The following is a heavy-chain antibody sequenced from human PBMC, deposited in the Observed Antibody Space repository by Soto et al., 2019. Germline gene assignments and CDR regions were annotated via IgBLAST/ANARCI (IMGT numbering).Heavy chain of an antibody. V-gene: IGHV3-33*01. CDR2: IWYDGSNK. D-gene: IGHD2-2*01. Sequence: VQLVESGGGVVQPGRSLRLSCAASGFTFSSYGMHWVRQAPGKGLEWVAVIWYDGSNKYYADSVKGRFTISRDNSKKTLYLQMNSLRAEYTAVYYCARGLVVVPAAIPYYYYGMDVWGQGPTVTVSS. CDR3: ARGLVVVPAAIPYYYYGMDV. J-gene: IGHJ6*02. CDR1: GFTFSSYG.